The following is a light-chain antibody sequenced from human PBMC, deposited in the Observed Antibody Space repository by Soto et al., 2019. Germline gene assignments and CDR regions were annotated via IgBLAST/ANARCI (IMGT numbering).Light chain of an antibody. Sequence: QSALTQPASVSGSPGQSITISCTGTSSDVGNYKYVSWYQQHPGKAPKLMIYEVSNRPSGVSNRFSGSKSGNTASLTISGLQAEDEADYYCHSYTSSSTCVFGTGTKVTVL. V-gene: IGLV2-14*01. CDR1: SSDVGNYKY. CDR3: HSYTSSSTCV. J-gene: IGLJ1*01. CDR2: EVS.